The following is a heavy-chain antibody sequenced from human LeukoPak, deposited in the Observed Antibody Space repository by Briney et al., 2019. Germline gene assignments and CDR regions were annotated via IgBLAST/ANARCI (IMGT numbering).Heavy chain of an antibody. CDR3: ARYDYDPLFDY. J-gene: IGHJ4*02. CDR2: INHSGST. Sequence: SETLSLTCAVYGGSFSGYYWSWIRQPPGKGLEWIGEINHSGSTNYNPSLKSRVTISVDTSKNQFSLKLSSVTAADAAVYYCARYDYDPLFDYWGQGTLVTVSS. CDR1: GGSFSGYY. D-gene: IGHD3-22*01. V-gene: IGHV4-34*01.